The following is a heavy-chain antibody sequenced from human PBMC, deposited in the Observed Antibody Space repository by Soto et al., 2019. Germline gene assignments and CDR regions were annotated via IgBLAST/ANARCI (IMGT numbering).Heavy chain of an antibody. D-gene: IGHD1-26*01. Sequence: KRAQASVKVSCKASGYTFTSYYMHWVRQAPGQGLEWMGIINPSGGSTSYAQKFQGRVTMTRDPSIDTAYMELSSLTSEVTAIYYCAIYTTSFSYFNHWGQGALVTVSS. J-gene: IGHJ4*02. V-gene: IGHV1-46*01. CDR1: GYTFTSYY. CDR3: AIYTTSFSYFNH. CDR2: INPSGGST.